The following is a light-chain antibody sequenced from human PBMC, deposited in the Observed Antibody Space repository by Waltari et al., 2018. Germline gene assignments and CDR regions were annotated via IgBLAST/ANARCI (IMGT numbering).Light chain of an antibody. J-gene: IGLJ2*01. CDR3: QSYDSSLSVV. V-gene: IGLV1-40*01. CDR2: GNI. CDR1: SPNFGPGYG. Sequence: QSVLTPPPSVSGPPGKRVPISCTGSSPNFGPGYGVHWNQQLQGTAPKPLINGNINGPSGVPDRFAGSRSGTAASLAITGRQAEDEADYYCQSYDSSLSVVFGGGPKLTVL.